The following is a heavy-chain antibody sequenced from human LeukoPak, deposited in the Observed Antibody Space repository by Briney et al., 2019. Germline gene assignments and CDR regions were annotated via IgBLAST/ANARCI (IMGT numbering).Heavy chain of an antibody. CDR2: VIDSVRT. D-gene: IGHD3-16*01. Sequence: SETLSLTCTVSDASISSHYWSWLRQPPGKGLEWIGYVIDSVRTKDNPSLQSRLTLSADTSKNEFSLRLSSVTAADTAVYYCATIKHGQIFGYFDFWGQGIKVTVSS. CDR3: ATIKHGQIFGYFDF. CDR1: DASISSHY. V-gene: IGHV4-59*11. J-gene: IGHJ4*02.